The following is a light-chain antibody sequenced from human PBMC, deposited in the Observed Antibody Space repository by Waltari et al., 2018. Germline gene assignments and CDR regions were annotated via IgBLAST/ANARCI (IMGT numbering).Light chain of an antibody. CDR3: QQYNDWPPMYT. V-gene: IGKV3-15*01. J-gene: IGKJ2*01. Sequence: IVMTQSPATLSVSPGERATLSCRASQSVSSNLAWYQQKPGQPPRLLIYDASTRATDIPARFSGSGSGTEFTLTISSLQSEDFAVYYCQQYNDWPPMYTFGQGTKLEI. CDR1: QSVSSN. CDR2: DAS.